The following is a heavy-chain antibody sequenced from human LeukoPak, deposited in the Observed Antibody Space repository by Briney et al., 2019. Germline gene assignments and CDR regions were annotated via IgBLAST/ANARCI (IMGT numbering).Heavy chain of an antibody. V-gene: IGHV4-34*01. CDR3: ARGRPGIAAENPYYFDY. CDR1: GGSFSGYY. J-gene: IGHJ4*02. CDR2: INHSGST. D-gene: IGHD6-13*01. Sequence: SETLSLTCAVYGGSFSGYYWSWIRQPPGKGLEWIGEINHSGSTNYNPSLKSRVTISVDTSKNQFSLKLSSVTAADTAVYYCARGRPGIAAENPYYFDYWGQGTLVTVSS.